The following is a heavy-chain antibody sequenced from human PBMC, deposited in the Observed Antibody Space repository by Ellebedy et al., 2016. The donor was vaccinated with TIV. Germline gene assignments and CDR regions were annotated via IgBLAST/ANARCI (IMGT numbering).Heavy chain of an antibody. CDR1: GFTFNTYG. CDR2: IRYDGGKK. V-gene: IGHV3-33*08. CDR3: ARDEAEVGATFFGY. Sequence: GESLKISCAASGFTFNTYGMHWVRQAPGKGLEWVAVIRYDGGKKYYADSVKGRFTISRDNSKKTLYLQMDSLRAEDTAVYYCARDEAEVGATFFGYWGQGTLVTVSS. D-gene: IGHD1-26*01. J-gene: IGHJ4*02.